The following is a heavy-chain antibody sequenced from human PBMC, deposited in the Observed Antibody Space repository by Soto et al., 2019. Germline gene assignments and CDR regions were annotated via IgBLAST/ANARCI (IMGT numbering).Heavy chain of an antibody. Sequence: ASVTVSRKASGYGLPSYAMHWVRQAPGQRLEWMGWINAGNGNTKYSQKFQGRVTITRDTSASTAYMELSSLRSEDTAVYYCARVIPTVTTDAFDIWGQGTMVTVSS. CDR3: ARVIPTVTTDAFDI. V-gene: IGHV1-3*01. CDR1: GYGLPSYA. CDR2: INAGNGNT. J-gene: IGHJ3*02. D-gene: IGHD4-17*01.